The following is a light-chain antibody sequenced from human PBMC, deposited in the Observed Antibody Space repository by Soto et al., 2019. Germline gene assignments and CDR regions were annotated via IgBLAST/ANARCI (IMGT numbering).Light chain of an antibody. CDR3: CSYTSSSWV. CDR2: VVT. Sequence: QSVLTQPRSVSGSPGQSVTISCTGTSSDVGGYNSVSWYQQRPGKAPKLMIYVVTKRPSGVPARFSGSKSGNTASLTISGLQAEDEADYYCCSYTSSSWVFGGGTKVTVL. CDR1: SSDVGGYNS. V-gene: IGLV2-11*01. J-gene: IGLJ3*02.